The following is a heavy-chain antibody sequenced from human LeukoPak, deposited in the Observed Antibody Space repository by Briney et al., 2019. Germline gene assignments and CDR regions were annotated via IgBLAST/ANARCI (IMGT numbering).Heavy chain of an antibody. CDR3: ARLSTAGSSWYEDAFDI. CDR2: IYPGDSDT. CDR1: EYSSTSYW. D-gene: IGHD6-13*01. Sequence: GASLKTSCKGSEYSSTSYWIGWVRQMPGKGLEWRGIIYPGDSDTRYSPSLQGQVSISADKSISTAYLQWSSLKASDAAMYYCARLSTAGSSWYEDAFDIWGQGTMVTVSS. V-gene: IGHV5-51*01. J-gene: IGHJ3*02.